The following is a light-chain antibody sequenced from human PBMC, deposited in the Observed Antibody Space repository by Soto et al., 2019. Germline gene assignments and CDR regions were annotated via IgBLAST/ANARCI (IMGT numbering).Light chain of an antibody. CDR1: QSVSSN. Sequence: EIVMTQSPATLSVSPGDRATLSCRASQSVSSNLAWYQQKPGQAPRLLIYGASTRATGIPARFSGSGSGTEFTLTISSLQPDDSAVYYCQQYNNWPWTFGQGTKVEIK. J-gene: IGKJ1*01. CDR3: QQYNNWPWT. V-gene: IGKV3-15*01. CDR2: GAS.